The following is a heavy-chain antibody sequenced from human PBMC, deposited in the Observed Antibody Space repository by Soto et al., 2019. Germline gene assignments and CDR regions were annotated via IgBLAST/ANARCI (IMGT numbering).Heavy chain of an antibody. Sequence: SETLSLTCTVSGGSISSGGYYWNWIRQHPGKGLEWIGYIYYSGSTYYNPSLKSRVTISVDTSKNQFSLKLSSLTAADTAVYYCAREPNYYSSWYYFDYWGQGTLVTVSS. CDR3: AREPNYYSSWYYFDY. V-gene: IGHV4-31*03. CDR2: IYYSGST. D-gene: IGHD6-13*01. CDR1: GGSISSGGYY. J-gene: IGHJ4*02.